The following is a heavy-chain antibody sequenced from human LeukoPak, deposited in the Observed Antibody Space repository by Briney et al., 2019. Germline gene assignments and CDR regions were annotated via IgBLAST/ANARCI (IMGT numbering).Heavy chain of an antibody. CDR2: ISYDGSNK. D-gene: IGHD3-3*01. J-gene: IGHJ4*02. CDR3: ARDGVEGFDY. Sequence: PGRSLRLSCAASGFTFSSYAMHWVRQAPGKGLEWVAVISYDGSNKYYADSVKGRFTISRGNSKNTLYLQMNSLRAEDTAVYYCARDGVEGFDYWGQGTLVTVSS. V-gene: IGHV3-30-3*01. CDR1: GFTFSSYA.